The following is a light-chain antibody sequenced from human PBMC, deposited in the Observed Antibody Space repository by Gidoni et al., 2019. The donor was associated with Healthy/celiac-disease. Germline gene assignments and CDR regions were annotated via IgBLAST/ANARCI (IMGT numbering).Light chain of an antibody. CDR2: NAS. CDR1: DSMDSY. CDR3: QQTYSMPWT. V-gene: IGKV1-39*01. Sequence: DIQLTQSPSSLSASSGDRVTITGRASDSMDSYINWYQQLPGKAPSLLIYNASKLERGVPSRFSGSGAGAEFTLTITDLQAEDFATYYCQQTYSMPWTFGQGTYV. J-gene: IGKJ1*01.